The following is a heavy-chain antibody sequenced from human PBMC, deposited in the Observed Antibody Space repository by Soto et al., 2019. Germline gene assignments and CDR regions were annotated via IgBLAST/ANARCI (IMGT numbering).Heavy chain of an antibody. D-gene: IGHD3-22*01. CDR3: ARDGGYYNDY. CDR2: IYYSGCT. Sequence: SETLSLTCTVSGGSISSGDYYWSWIRQPPGKGLEWIGYIYYSGCTYYNPSLKSRVTISVDTSKNQFSLKLSSVTAADTAVYYCARDGGYYNDYWGQGTLVTVSS. CDR1: GGSISSGDYY. J-gene: IGHJ4*02. V-gene: IGHV4-30-4*01.